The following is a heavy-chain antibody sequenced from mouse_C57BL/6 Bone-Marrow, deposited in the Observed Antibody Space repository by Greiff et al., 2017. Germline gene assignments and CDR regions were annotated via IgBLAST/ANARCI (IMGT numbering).Heavy chain of an antibody. D-gene: IGHD1-1*01. CDR3: ARPPYGSSWGFAY. J-gene: IGHJ3*01. Sequence: EVQLVESGPGLVKPSQSLSLTCSVTGYSITSGYYWNWIRQFPGNKLEWMGYISYDGSNNYNPSLKNRISITRDTSKNQFFLKLNSVTTEDTATYYCARPPYGSSWGFAYWGQGTLVTVSA. CDR1: GYSITSGYY. V-gene: IGHV3-6*01. CDR2: ISYDGSN.